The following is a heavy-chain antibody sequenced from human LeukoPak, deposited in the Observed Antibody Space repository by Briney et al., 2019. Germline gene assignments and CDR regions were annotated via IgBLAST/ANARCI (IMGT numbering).Heavy chain of an antibody. Sequence: PSETLSLTCTVSGGSISSYYWGWIRQPAGKGLEWIGRIYTSGSTNYNPSLKSRVTMSVDTSKNQFSLKLSSVTAADTAVYYCARFIPGNYYYYMDVWGKGTTVTVSS. J-gene: IGHJ6*03. CDR1: GGSISSYY. V-gene: IGHV4-4*07. CDR3: ARFIPGNYYYYMDV. CDR2: IYTSGST.